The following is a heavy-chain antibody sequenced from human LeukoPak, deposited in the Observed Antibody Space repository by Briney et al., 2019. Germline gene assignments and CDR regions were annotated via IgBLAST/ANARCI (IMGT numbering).Heavy chain of an antibody. V-gene: IGHV1-46*01. CDR2: INPSGGST. CDR1: GYTFTSYY. D-gene: IGHD6-13*01. J-gene: IGHJ6*03. Sequence: ASVKVSCKASGYTFTSYYMHWVRQAPGQGLEWMGIINPSGGSTSYAQKFQGRVTMTRVTSTSTVYMELSSLRSEDTAVYYCARDLHSSSDYYYYYMDVWGKGTTVTISS. CDR3: ARDLHSSSDYYYYYMDV.